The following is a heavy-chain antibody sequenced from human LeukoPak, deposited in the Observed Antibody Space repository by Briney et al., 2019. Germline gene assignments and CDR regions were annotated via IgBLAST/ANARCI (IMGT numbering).Heavy chain of an antibody. CDR2: ISSSSSYI. Sequence: PGGSLRLSCAASGFTFSTYAMSWVRQAPGKVLEWVSSISSSSSYIYYADSVKGRFTISRDNAKNSLYLQMNSLRAEDTAVYYCARDLLSLDYGYYGMDVWGQGTTVTVSS. CDR1: GFTFSTYA. V-gene: IGHV3-21*01. D-gene: IGHD3-16*01. J-gene: IGHJ6*02. CDR3: ARDLLSLDYGYYGMDV.